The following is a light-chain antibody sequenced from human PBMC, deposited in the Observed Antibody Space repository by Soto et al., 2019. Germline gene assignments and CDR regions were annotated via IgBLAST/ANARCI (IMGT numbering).Light chain of an antibody. J-gene: IGKJ1*01. CDR1: QTISNW. CDR3: QEYNFFST. V-gene: IGKV1-5*01. Sequence: DVQMSQSPSTLSASVGDRVIITCRASQTISNWLAWYQQKPGKAPKLLIYDASTLESGVPSRFSGSGSGTEFTLTISSLQPDDFATYYCQEYNFFSTFGQGTKVDIK. CDR2: DAS.